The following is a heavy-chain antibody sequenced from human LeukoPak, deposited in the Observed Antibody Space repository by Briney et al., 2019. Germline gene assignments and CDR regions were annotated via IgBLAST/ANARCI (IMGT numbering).Heavy chain of an antibody. Sequence: PGGSLRLSCAASGFTFSSPWMSWVRQAPGKGLEWVANINQDGSGKYYLDSLRGRFTISRDNAKNSLYLQVNGLRAEDTAVYYCVRGVDYWGQGILVTVSS. CDR2: INQDGSGK. J-gene: IGHJ4*02. V-gene: IGHV3-7*04. CDR1: GFTFSSPW. CDR3: VRGVDY.